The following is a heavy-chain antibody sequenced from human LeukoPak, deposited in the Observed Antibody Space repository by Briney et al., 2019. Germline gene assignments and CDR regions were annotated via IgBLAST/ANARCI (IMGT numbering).Heavy chain of an antibody. CDR2: ISERGGST. D-gene: IGHD3-10*01. V-gene: IGHV3-23*01. CDR3: AKRGIVIRAVIIIGFHKEAYYFDY. CDR1: GITLSNYG. J-gene: IGHJ4*02. Sequence: GGSLRLFCVVSGITLSNYGMSWVRQAPGKGLEWVSGISERGGSTNYADSVKGRFIISRDTSKNTVYLQMNSLRVEDTAVYFCAKRGIVIRAVIIIGFHKEAYYFDYWGQGILVTVSS.